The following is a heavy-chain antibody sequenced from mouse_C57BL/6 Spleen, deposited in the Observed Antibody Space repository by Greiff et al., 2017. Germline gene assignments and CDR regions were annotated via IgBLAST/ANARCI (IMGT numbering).Heavy chain of an antibody. CDR2: IWSGGST. V-gene: IGHV2-2*01. Sequence: VQLVESGPGLVQPSQSLSITCTVSGFSLTSYGVHWVRQSPGKGLEWLGVIWSGGSTDYNAAFISSLSISKDNSKSQVFFKMNSLQADDTAIYYCARNDGYYVSYAMDYWGQGTSVTVSS. CDR1: GFSLTSYG. D-gene: IGHD2-3*01. J-gene: IGHJ4*01. CDR3: ARNDGYYVSYAMDY.